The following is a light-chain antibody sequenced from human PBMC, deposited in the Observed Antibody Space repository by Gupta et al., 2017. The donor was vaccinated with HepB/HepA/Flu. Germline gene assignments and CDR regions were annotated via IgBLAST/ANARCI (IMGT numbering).Light chain of an antibody. CDR1: QIVGSRY. CDR2: GAS. J-gene: IGKJ4*01. V-gene: IGKV3-20*01. CDR3: HQHCSSPFT. Sequence: IVLTHSPSTLSLYPGERPTLSGTASQIVGSRYLGCYQQRPGQAPRLLIYGASNRATGIPDRFSGSGSGTDFTLTISRLEHEDFAVYYCHQHCSSPFTFGGGTKVDIK.